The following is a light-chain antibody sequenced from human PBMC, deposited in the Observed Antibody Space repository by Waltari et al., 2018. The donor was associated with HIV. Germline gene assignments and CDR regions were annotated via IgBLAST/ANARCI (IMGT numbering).Light chain of an antibody. V-gene: IGLV1-44*01. CDR2: GND. CDR3: ASWDDSLQAVV. CDR1: SSNSGSNA. Sequence: QPVLTQPPSAFGSPGQRLTISCSGSSSNSGSNAVNWYQHFPGTAPTLLIFGNDQRPSGVPARISGSKSGTSASLAISGLRSEDEGEYYCASWDDSLQAVVFGGGTKVTV. J-gene: IGLJ2*01.